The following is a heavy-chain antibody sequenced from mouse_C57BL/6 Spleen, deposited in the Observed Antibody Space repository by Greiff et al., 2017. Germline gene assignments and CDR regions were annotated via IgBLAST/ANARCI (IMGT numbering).Heavy chain of an antibody. CDR2: ISSGGSYT. D-gene: IGHD1-1*01. CDR1: GFTFSSYG. Sequence: DVQLVESGGDLVKPGGSLKLSCAVSGFTFSSYGMSWVRQTPDKRLEWVATISSGGSYTYYPDSVKGRFTISRDNAKNTLYLQMSSLKSEDTAMYYCARPLSTVVERPFAYWGQGTLVTVSA. V-gene: IGHV5-6*01. J-gene: IGHJ3*01. CDR3: ARPLSTVVERPFAY.